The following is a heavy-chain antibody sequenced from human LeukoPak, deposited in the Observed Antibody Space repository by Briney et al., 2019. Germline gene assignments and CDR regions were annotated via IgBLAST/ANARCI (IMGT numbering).Heavy chain of an antibody. CDR1: GFTFSSYS. V-gene: IGHV3-48*01. Sequence: GGSLRLSCAASGFTFSSYSMNWVRQAPGKGLEWVSYISSSSSIYYADSVKGRFTIFRDNAKNSLYLQMNSLRAEDTAVYYCARIMTTVTTVEYWGQGTLVTVSS. J-gene: IGHJ4*02. CDR3: ARIMTTVTTVEY. CDR2: ISSSSSI. D-gene: IGHD4-17*01.